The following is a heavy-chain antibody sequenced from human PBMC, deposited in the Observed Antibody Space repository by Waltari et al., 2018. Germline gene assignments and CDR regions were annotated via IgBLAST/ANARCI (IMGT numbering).Heavy chain of an antibody. CDR3: AGQRAALDSYYFDS. D-gene: IGHD2-15*01. Sequence: QVQLQESGPGLVRPSATLSLTCPVSGGSMNTFFWHWLRQPPGGGLEWIGFAFYPGSTSYKPTLKSRVTISLDTSKKHFSLTLSSVTAADTAVYFCAGQRAALDSYYFDSWGQGTLVTVSS. CDR2: AFYPGST. J-gene: IGHJ4*02. V-gene: IGHV4-59*08. CDR1: GGSMNTFF.